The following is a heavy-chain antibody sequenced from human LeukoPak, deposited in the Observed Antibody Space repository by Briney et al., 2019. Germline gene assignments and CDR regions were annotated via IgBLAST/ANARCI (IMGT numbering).Heavy chain of an antibody. Sequence: SETLSLTCTVSGVSIGSYYWSWIRQPPGKGLEWIGYISYDGSTNYNPSLESRVTISVDTSKNQFSLQLSSVTAADTAVYYCARKDYFDYWGQGTLVTVSS. V-gene: IGHV4-59*01. CDR3: ARKDYFDY. CDR1: GVSIGSYY. CDR2: ISYDGST. J-gene: IGHJ4*02.